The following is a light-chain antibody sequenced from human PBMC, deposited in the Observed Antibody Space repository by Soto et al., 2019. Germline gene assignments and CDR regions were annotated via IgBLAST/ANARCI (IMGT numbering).Light chain of an antibody. V-gene: IGKV3-15*01. CDR3: QQYYNWPLT. J-gene: IGKJ4*01. Sequence: ELVMTQSPATLSVSPGERATLSCRASQSFSSNVAWYQQKPGQAPRLLIYGTSTRVTGIPARFGGSGSGTEFTLTISSLQSEDFAVYYCQQYYNWPLTFGGGTKVEIK. CDR2: GTS. CDR1: QSFSSN.